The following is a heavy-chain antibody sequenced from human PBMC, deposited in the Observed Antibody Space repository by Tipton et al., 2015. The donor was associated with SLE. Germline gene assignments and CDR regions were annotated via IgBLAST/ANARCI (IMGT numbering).Heavy chain of an antibody. CDR1: GGSISSHY. CDR3: ASLRLQGYGMDV. Sequence: TLSLTCTVSGGSISSHYWSWIRQPPGKGLEWIGYIYYSGSTNYNPSLKSRVTISVDTSKNQFSLKLSSVTAADTAVYYCASLRLQGYGMDVWGQGTTVTVSS. CDR2: IYYSGST. V-gene: IGHV4-59*11. D-gene: IGHD4-11*01. J-gene: IGHJ6*02.